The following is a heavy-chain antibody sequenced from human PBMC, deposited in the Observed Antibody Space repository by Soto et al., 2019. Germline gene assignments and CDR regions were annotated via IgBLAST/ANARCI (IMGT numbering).Heavy chain of an antibody. J-gene: IGHJ5*02. CDR2: ISAYNGDT. Sequence: GASVKVSCKASGYTFTSYGISWVRQAPGQGLKWIGWISAYNGDTNYAQKLKGRVTMTTDTSTSTAYMELRSLRSDDTAVYYCARARYYDFWSGYGTWFDPWGQGTLVTVSS. CDR1: GYTFTSYG. CDR3: ARARYYDFWSGYGTWFDP. V-gene: IGHV1-18*01. D-gene: IGHD3-3*01.